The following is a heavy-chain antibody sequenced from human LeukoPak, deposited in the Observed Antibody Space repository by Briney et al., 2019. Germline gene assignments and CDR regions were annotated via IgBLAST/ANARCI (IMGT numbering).Heavy chain of an antibody. CDR2: ISIRGTKT. Sequence: GGSLRPSRAASEFDFSTHATTWVRQAPGKGLEWVSAISIRGTKTYYADSVKGWSTISRDNSKNTLYLQMYSLRAEDTAVYYCANEIRPNDYWGQGTLVTVSS. V-gene: IGHV3-23*01. J-gene: IGHJ4*02. CDR1: EFDFSTHA. CDR3: ANEIRPNDY. D-gene: IGHD4-17*01.